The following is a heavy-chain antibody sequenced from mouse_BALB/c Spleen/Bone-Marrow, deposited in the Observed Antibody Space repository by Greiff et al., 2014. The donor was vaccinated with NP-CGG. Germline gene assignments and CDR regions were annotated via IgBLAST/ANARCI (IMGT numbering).Heavy chain of an antibody. D-gene: IGHD2-14*01. CDR1: GYSITSDYT. V-gene: IGHV3-2*02. CDR3: ARYRYDAGYFDY. CDR2: ISYGGGT. Sequence: EVQLQQSGPGLVKPSQSLSLTCTVTGYSITSDYTWNWIRQFPGNKLEWMGYISYGGGTSYTPSLKCRISITRDTSKNQFFLQLNSVTTEDAATYYCARYRYDAGYFDYWGQGTTLTVSA. J-gene: IGHJ2*01.